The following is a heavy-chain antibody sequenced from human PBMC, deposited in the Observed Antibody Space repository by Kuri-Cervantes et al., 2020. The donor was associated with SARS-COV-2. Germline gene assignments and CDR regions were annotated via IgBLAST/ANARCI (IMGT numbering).Heavy chain of an antibody. J-gene: IGHJ4*02. CDR3: ARGESLLWYGERAPIDY. V-gene: IGHV1-69*06. CDR2: IIPIFGTA. Sequence: SVKVSCKASGYTFTSYGISWVRQAPGQGLEWMGGIIPIFGTANYAQKLQGRVTITADKSTSTAYMELSSMRSEDTAVYYCARGESLLWYGERAPIDYWGQGTLVTVSS. D-gene: IGHD3-10*01. CDR1: GYTFTSYG.